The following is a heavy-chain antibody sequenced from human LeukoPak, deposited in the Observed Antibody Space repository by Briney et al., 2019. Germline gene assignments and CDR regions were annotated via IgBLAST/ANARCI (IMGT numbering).Heavy chain of an antibody. CDR1: GFTFSSYA. CDR3: AKYGGPPESAVTTYYYYGMDV. D-gene: IGHD4-17*01. CDR2: ISGSGGST. V-gene: IGHV3-23*01. Sequence: GGSLRLSCAASGFTFSSYAMSWVRQAPGKGLEWVSAISGSGGSTYYADSVKGRFTSSRDNSKNTLYLQMNSLRVEDTAIYYCAKYGGPPESAVTTYYYYGMDVWGQGTTVTVSS. J-gene: IGHJ6*02.